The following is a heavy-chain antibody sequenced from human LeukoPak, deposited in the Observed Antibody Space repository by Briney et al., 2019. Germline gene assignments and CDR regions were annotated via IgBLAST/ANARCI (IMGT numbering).Heavy chain of an antibody. CDR3: ARSVAYGDYYYNWFDP. CDR1: GYTLTELS. V-gene: IGHV1-24*01. CDR2: FDPEDGET. D-gene: IGHD4-17*01. J-gene: IGHJ5*02. Sequence: ASVKVSCKVSGYTLTELSMHWVRQAPGKGLEWMGGFDPEDGETIYAQKFQGRVTITADESTSTAYMELSSLRSEDTAVYYCARSVAYGDYYYNWFDPWGQGTLVTVSS.